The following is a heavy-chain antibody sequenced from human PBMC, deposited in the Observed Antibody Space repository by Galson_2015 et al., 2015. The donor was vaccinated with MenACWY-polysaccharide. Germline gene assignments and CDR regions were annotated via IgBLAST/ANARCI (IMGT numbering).Heavy chain of an antibody. CDR2: ISGSGGST. V-gene: IGHV3-23*01. CDR1: GFTFSGYA. CDR3: ANFGSVRVY. J-gene: IGHJ4*02. Sequence: SLRLSCAASGFTFSGYAMSWVRQAPGKGLEWVSGISGSGGSTYYADSVKGRFTISRDNSKNTLYLQMNSLRAEDTAVYHCANFGSVRVYWGQGTLVTVSS. D-gene: IGHD3-10*01.